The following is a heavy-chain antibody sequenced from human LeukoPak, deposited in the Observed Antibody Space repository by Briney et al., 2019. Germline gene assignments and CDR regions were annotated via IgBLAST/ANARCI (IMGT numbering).Heavy chain of an antibody. CDR3: ARDKGSSGWPIFDY. V-gene: IGHV3-48*01. Sequence: GGSLRLSCAASGFTFSTYSMNWVRQAPGKGLVWVSYIRSGTTTIYYADSVKGRFIISRDNAKNSVYLQMNSLRVEDTAVYYCARDKGSSGWPIFDYWGQGTLVTVSS. CDR2: IRSGTTTI. D-gene: IGHD6-19*01. CDR1: GFTFSTYS. J-gene: IGHJ4*02.